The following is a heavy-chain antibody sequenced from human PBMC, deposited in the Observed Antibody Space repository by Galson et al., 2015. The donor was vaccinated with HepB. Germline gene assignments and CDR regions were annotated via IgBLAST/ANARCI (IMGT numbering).Heavy chain of an antibody. CDR2: IYYSGST. CDR1: GGPISSGGYY. CDR3: ARIKTTNEISYWYFDL. V-gene: IGHV4-31*03. J-gene: IGHJ2*01. D-gene: IGHD2-8*01. Sequence: TLSLTCTVSGGPISSGGYYWSWIRQHPGKGLEWIGYIYYSGSTYYNPSLKSRVTISLDTSKNQFSLKLSSVTAADTAVYYCARIKTTNEISYWYFDLWGRGTLVTVSS.